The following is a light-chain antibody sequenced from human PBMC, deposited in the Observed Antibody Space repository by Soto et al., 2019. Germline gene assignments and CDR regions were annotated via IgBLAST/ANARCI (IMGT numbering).Light chain of an antibody. Sequence: QSVLTHAPSVSGAPGQRLTISCTGSSSNIGAGYDVHWYQKVPGTAPKLLIYGNNNRPSGVPDRFSGSKSGTSASLAITGLQAEDEADYYCQSYDSSLSAPYVFGTGTKVTVL. J-gene: IGLJ1*01. CDR2: GNN. V-gene: IGLV1-40*01. CDR3: QSYDSSLSAPYV. CDR1: SSNIGAGYD.